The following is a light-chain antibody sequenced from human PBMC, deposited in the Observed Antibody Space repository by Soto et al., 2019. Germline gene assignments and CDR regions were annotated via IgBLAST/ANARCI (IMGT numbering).Light chain of an antibody. CDR3: QQYNDWQALA. J-gene: IGKJ4*01. V-gene: IGKV3-15*01. CDR2: VAS. CDR1: QSVSSN. Sequence: TWSIAILSVXPGEXGTLXXXXSQSVSSNLAWYQQKPGQAPTLLIYVASARATGIPATFSCSRSGTEFNLTISSMPVKDFAVNYCQQYNDWQALAFGCGTKADIK.